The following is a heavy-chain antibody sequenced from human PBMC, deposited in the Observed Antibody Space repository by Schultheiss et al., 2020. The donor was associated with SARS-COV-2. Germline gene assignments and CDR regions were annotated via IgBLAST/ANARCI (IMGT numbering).Heavy chain of an antibody. V-gene: IGHV1-8*01. CDR1: GYTFTSYD. Sequence: ASVKVSCKASGYTFTSYDINWVRQATGQGLEWMGWMNPNSGNTGYAQKFQGRVTMTRNTSISTAYMELSSLRSEDTAVYYCARDFLVYGGNSVDWGQGTLVTVYS. CDR2: MNPNSGNT. D-gene: IGHD4-23*01. CDR3: ARDFLVYGGNSVD. J-gene: IGHJ4*02.